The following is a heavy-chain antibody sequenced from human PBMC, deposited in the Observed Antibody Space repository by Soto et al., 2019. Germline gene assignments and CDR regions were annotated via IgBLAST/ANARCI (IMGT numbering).Heavy chain of an antibody. V-gene: IGHV4-59*01. CDR1: GGSISSYY. D-gene: IGHD2-8*01. J-gene: IGHJ6*03. CDR2: IYYSGST. CDR3: ARAGPSRGGGYCTNGVCLKAGYYYYYMDV. Sequence: SETLSLTCTVSGGSISSYYWSWIRQPPGKGLEWIGYIYYSGSTNYNPSLKSRVTISVDTSKNQFSLKLSSVTAADTAVYYCARAGPSRGGGYCTNGVCLKAGYYYYYMDVWGKGTTVTVSS.